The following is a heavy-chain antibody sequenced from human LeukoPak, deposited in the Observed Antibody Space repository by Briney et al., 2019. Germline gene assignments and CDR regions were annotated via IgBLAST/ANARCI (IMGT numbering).Heavy chain of an antibody. CDR3: ARTKPKIAVAGTWFDP. CDR2: MNPNSGNT. J-gene: IGHJ5*02. V-gene: IGHV1-8*01. D-gene: IGHD6-19*01. Sequence: ASVKVSCKASGYTFTSYDINWVRQATGQGLEWMGWMNPNSGNTGYAQKFQGRVTMTRNTSISTAYMELSSLRSEDTAVYYCARTKPKIAVAGTWFDPWGQGTLVTVSS. CDR1: GYTFTSYD.